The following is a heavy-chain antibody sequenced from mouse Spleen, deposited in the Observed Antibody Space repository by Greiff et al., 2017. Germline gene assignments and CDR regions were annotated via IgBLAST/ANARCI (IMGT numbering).Heavy chain of an antibody. CDR3: ARSYYGNPFAY. D-gene: IGHD2-10*01. Sequence: QVQLKQSGAELARPGASVKMSCKASGYTFTSYTMHWVKQRPGQGLEWIGYINPSSGYTNYNQKFKDKATLTADKSSSTAYMQLSSLTSEDSAVYYCARSYYGNPFAYWGQGTLVTVSA. CDR2: INPSSGYT. V-gene: IGHV1-4*01. J-gene: IGHJ3*01. CDR1: GYTFTSYT.